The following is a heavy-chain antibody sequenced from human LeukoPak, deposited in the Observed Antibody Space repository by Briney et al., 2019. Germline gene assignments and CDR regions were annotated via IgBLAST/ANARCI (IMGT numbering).Heavy chain of an antibody. CDR1: GVXISSYC. Sequence: SETLSLTCSVSGVXISSYCCSWIRQPPGKGLKWIGYICNSGSTHYNPSLKTRVTISVDTSQNQFSLKLSSVTAADTAVYYCARGGGYDLSDYWGQGTLVTVSS. CDR2: ICNSGST. J-gene: IGHJ4*02. V-gene: IGHV4-59*01. CDR3: ARGGGYDLSDY. D-gene: IGHD5-12*01.